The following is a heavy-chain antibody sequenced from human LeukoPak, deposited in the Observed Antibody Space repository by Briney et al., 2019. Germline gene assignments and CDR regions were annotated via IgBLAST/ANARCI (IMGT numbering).Heavy chain of an antibody. V-gene: IGHV4-31*03. CDR3: AMRVVGYCSSTSCYPFDY. D-gene: IGHD2-2*01. CDR1: GGSISSGGYY. CDR2: IYYSGST. Sequence: SEALSLTCTVSGGSISSGGYYWSWIRQHPGKGLEWIGNIYYSGSTYYNPSLKSRVTISVDTSKNHFSLKLTSVTAADTAVYYCAMRVVGYCSSTSCYPFDYWGQGTLVTVSS. J-gene: IGHJ4*02.